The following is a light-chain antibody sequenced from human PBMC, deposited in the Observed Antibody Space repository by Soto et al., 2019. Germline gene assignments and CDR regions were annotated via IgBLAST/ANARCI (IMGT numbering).Light chain of an antibody. V-gene: IGKV1-9*01. Sequence: DIQMTQSPSFLSASVGDRVTITCRASQSIRSWLAWYQQKXEKAPKXXIYAASSLQSGVPSRFSGSGSGTEFTLTISSLQPEDFATYYCQQLNSYTRTFGQGTRLEIK. CDR2: AAS. CDR3: QQLNSYTRT. CDR1: QSIRSW. J-gene: IGKJ5*01.